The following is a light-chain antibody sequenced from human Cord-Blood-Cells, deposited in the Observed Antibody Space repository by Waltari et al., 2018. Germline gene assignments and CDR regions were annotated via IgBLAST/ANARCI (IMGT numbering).Light chain of an antibody. Sequence: EIVMTQSPATLSVSPGERATLSCRASKSVSSNLSWYQQKPGQAPRLLIYGASTSATGIPARFSGSGSGTEFTLTISSLQSEDFAVYYCQQYNNWPYSFGQGTKLEIK. CDR1: KSVSSN. CDR2: GAS. J-gene: IGKJ2*03. V-gene: IGKV3-15*01. CDR3: QQYNNWPYS.